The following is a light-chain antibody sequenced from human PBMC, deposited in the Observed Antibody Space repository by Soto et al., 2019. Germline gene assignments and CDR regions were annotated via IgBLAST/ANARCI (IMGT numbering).Light chain of an antibody. CDR3: QQYESYSPLT. CDR1: QSIRSW. V-gene: IGKV1-5*01. J-gene: IGKJ4*01. CDR2: DAS. Sequence: GDIVTITFGASQSIRSWLAWYQQRPGKAPKLLIYDASNLESGVPSRFSGRRSGTEFTLTISSLQPEDFATYYCQQYESYSPLTFGGGTKVDI.